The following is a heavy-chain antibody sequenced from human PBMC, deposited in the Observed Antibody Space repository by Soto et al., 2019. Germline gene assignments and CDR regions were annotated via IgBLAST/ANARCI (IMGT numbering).Heavy chain of an antibody. Sequence: GESLKISCVGSGFSFSRYTVGWVRQVPWKGLEWMGVIHPGDSDTIYSPSFQGQVTISADKSISTAYLQWSSLKASDTAMYYCTLSYGDSYYYYYGMDVWGQGTKVTVSS. V-gene: IGHV5-51*03. CDR1: GFSFSRYT. CDR2: IHPGDSDT. CDR3: TLSYGDSYYYYYGMDV. J-gene: IGHJ6*02. D-gene: IGHD4-17*01.